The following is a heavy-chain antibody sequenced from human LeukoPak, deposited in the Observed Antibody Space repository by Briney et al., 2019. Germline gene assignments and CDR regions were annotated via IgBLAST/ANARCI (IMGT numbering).Heavy chain of an antibody. J-gene: IGHJ6*03. D-gene: IGHD1-26*01. Sequence: GGSLRLSCAASGFTFSSYSMNWVRQAPGKGLEWVSYISHSSSTIYYADSVKGRFTISRDNAKKSLYLQMNGLRAEDTAVYYCASGSQDYYYYMDVWGKGTTVTVSS. CDR2: ISHSSSTI. CDR3: ASGSQDYYYYMDV. CDR1: GFTFSSYS. V-gene: IGHV3-48*01.